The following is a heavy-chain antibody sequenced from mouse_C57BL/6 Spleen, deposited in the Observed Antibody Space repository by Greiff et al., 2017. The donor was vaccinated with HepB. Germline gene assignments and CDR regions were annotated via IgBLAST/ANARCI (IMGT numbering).Heavy chain of an antibody. V-gene: IGHV5-9-1*02. CDR2: ISSGGDYI. CDR3: TREGGYYGYDGYAMDY. D-gene: IGHD2-2*01. CDR1: GFTFSSYA. Sequence: EVQRVESGEGLVKPGGSLKLSCAASGFTFSSYAMSWVRQTPEKRLEWVAYISSGGDYIYYADTVKGRFTISRDNARNTLYLQMSSLKSEDTAMYYCTREGGYYGYDGYAMDYWGQGTSVTVSS. J-gene: IGHJ4*01.